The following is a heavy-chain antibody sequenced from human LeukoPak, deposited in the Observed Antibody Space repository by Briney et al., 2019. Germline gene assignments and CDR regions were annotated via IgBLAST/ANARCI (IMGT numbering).Heavy chain of an antibody. CDR2: IYYSGST. CDR1: GGSISSYY. J-gene: IGHJ3*02. V-gene: IGHV4-59*01. D-gene: IGHD2-15*01. CDR3: ARDPGWVVHAFDI. Sequence: SETLSLTCTVSGGSISSYYWSWIRQPPGKGLEWIGYIYYSGSTNYNPSLKSRVTISVDPSKNQFSLKLSSVTAADTAVYYCARDPGWVVHAFDIWGQGTMVTVSS.